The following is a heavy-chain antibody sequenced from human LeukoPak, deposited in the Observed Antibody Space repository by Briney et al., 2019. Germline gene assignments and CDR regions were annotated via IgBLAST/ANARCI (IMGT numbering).Heavy chain of an antibody. D-gene: IGHD1-26*01. V-gene: IGHV3-21*01. CDR2: ISSSSDHI. CDR1: GFTFSSYG. J-gene: IGHJ6*03. CDR3: ARDTNYYYYMDV. Sequence: GGSLRLSCAASGFTFSSYGMSWVRQAPGKGLEWVSSISSSSDHIYYADSVKGRFTISRDNAKNSLYLQMNSLRAEDTAVYYCARDTNYYYYMDVWGKGTTVTVSS.